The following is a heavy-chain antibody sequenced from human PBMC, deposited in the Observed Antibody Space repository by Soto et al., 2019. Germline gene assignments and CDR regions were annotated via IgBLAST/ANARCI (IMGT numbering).Heavy chain of an antibody. CDR1: GFTFSSYS. V-gene: IGHV3-21*01. J-gene: IGHJ6*03. CDR2: ISSSSSYI. D-gene: IGHD3-3*01. CDR3: ARDQTGDAFWNGYPSDYYYYMDV. Sequence: GGSLRLSCAASGFTFSSYSMNWVRQAPEKGLEWVSSISSSSSYIYYADSVKGRFTIYRDNAKNSLYLQMNSLRPEDTAVYYYARDQTGDAFWNGYPSDYYYYMDVWGKGTTVTVSS.